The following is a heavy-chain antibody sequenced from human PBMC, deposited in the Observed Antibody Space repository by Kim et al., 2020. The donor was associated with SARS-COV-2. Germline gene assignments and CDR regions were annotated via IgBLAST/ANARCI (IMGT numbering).Heavy chain of an antibody. J-gene: IGHJ5*02. D-gene: IGHD2-21*01. CDR3: ARLWAPGGWFDP. Sequence: SETLSLTCAVYGGSFSGYYWSWIRQPPGKGLEWIGEINHSGSTNYNPSLKSRVTISVDTSKNQFSLKLSSVTAADTAVYYCARLWAPGGWFDPWGQGTLVTVSS. CDR2: INHSGST. CDR1: GGSFSGYY. V-gene: IGHV4-34*01.